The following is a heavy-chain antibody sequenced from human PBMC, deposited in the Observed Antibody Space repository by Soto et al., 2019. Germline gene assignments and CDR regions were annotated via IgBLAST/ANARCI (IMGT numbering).Heavy chain of an antibody. CDR3: ARGDSTDCSNGVCSFFYNHDMDV. Sequence: ASVKVSCKASGYSFTDYHIHWVRQAPGQGLEWLGRINPKSGGTSTAQKFQGWVTMTTDTSISTAAMGLTRLTSDDTAIYYCARGDSTDCSNGVCSFFYNHDMDVWGQGTTVTVSS. CDR2: INPKSGGT. J-gene: IGHJ6*02. D-gene: IGHD2-8*01. V-gene: IGHV1-2*04. CDR1: GYSFTDYH.